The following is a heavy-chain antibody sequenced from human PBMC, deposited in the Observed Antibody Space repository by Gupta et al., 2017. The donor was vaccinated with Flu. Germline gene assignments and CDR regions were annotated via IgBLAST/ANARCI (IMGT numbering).Heavy chain of an antibody. CDR3: STIRGFYNMDV. V-gene: IGHV3-23*01. D-gene: IGHD3-3*01. CDR2: ISGSGDIT. Sequence: EVQLLDSGGGSVQPGGSLKLLCAAFGFTMIYYDMNWVRQAPGKGLEWVSTISGSGDITDDAASVKGRFTISREKDKHTLYLDMNNMRAEDTALYYGSTIRGFYNMDVWVQVTTVPVS. J-gene: IGHJ6*02. CDR1: GFTMIYYD.